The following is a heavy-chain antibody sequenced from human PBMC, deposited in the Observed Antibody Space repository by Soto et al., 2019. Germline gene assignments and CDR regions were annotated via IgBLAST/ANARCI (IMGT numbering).Heavy chain of an antibody. Sequence: SVKVSCKASGGTFSSYAISWVRQAPGQGLEWMGGIIPIFGTANYAQKFQGRVTITADESTSTAYMELSSLRSEDTSVYYCARGVRHSSGWYYFDYWGQGTLVTVSS. CDR1: GGTFSSYA. CDR3: ARGVRHSSGWYYFDY. CDR2: IIPIFGTA. D-gene: IGHD6-19*01. J-gene: IGHJ4*02. V-gene: IGHV1-69*13.